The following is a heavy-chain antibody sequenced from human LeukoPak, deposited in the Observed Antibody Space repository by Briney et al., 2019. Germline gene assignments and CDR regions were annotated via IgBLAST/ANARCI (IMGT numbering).Heavy chain of an antibody. V-gene: IGHV3-74*01. D-gene: IGHD4-11*01. CDR1: GFTFSRYW. J-gene: IGHJ4*02. CDR3: AKKKTDYSYPSSFDY. CDR2: IDSDGRTT. Sequence: GGSLRLSCAASGFTFSRYWMYWVRQAPGKGLVWVSRIDSDGRTTNYADSVKGRFTISRDNAKNTLYLQMNSLRAEDRAVYYCAKKKTDYSYPSSFDYWGQGTLVTVSS.